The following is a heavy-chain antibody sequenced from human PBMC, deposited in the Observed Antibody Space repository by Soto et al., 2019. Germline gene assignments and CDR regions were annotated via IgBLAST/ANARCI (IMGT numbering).Heavy chain of an antibody. CDR1: GGSFSGYY. V-gene: IGHV4-34*01. CDR3: ARGGGLIVVVVAAPLYAFDI. J-gene: IGHJ3*02. Sequence: SETLSLTCAVYGGSFSGYYWSWIRQPPGKGLEWIGEINHSGSTNYNPSLKSRVTISVDTSKNQFSLKLSSVTAADTAVYYCARGGGLIVVVVAAPLYAFDIWGQGTMVTVSS. CDR2: INHSGST. D-gene: IGHD2-15*01.